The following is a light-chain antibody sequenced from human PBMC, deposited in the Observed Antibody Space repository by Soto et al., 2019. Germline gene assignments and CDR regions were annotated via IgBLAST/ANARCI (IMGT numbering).Light chain of an antibody. J-gene: IGKJ3*01. Sequence: DIQMTQSPSSLSASIGERVTITCRASQSISNYLNWFQQKPGEAPKLLIYAASSLPSGVPSRFSGSGSGTDFTLTISSLQREDLATYYCQQSMSNLGTFGPGTKVDIK. CDR2: AAS. V-gene: IGKV1-39*01. CDR3: QQSMSNLGT. CDR1: QSISNY.